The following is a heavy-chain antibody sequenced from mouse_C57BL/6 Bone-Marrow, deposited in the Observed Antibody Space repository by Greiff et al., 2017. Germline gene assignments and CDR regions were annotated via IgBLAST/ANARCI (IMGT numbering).Heavy chain of an antibody. CDR3: ARVATDWYFDV. D-gene: IGHD1-1*02. V-gene: IGHV1-82*01. CDR2: IYPGDGDT. CDR1: GYAFSSSW. J-gene: IGHJ1*03. Sequence: QVQLKESGPELVKPGASVKISCKASGYAFSSSWMNWVKQRPGKGLEWIGRIYPGDGDTNYNGKFKGKATLTADKSSSTAYMQLSSLTSEDSAVYFCARVATDWYFDVWGTGTTVTVSS.